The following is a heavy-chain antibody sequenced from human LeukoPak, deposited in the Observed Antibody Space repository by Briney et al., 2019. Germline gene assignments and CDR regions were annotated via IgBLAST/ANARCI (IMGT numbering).Heavy chain of an antibody. CDR3: ARAVTQWLVFDYYYMDV. J-gene: IGHJ6*03. Sequence: GASVKVSCKASGYSFTSYGISWVRQAPGQGLEWMGWISAYNGNTNYAQKLQGRVTMTTDTSTSTAYMELRSLRSDDTAVYYCARAVTQWLVFDYYYMDVWGKGTTVTISS. CDR1: GYSFTSYG. D-gene: IGHD6-19*01. V-gene: IGHV1-18*01. CDR2: ISAYNGNT.